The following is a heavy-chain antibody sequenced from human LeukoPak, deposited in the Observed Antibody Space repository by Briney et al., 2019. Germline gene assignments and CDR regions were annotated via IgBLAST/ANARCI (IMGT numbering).Heavy chain of an antibody. CDR1: GGSTSSYY. Sequence: SETLSLTCTVSGGSTSSYYWSWLRQPPGKGLEWIGYIYFSGSPNYNPPLKSRGTLSIDTSKNQFSLKLSSVTAADTAVYYCARQGGSYTFDYWGQGTLVTVSS. CDR3: ARQGGSYTFDY. CDR2: IYFSGSP. V-gene: IGHV4-59*08. D-gene: IGHD1-26*01. J-gene: IGHJ4*02.